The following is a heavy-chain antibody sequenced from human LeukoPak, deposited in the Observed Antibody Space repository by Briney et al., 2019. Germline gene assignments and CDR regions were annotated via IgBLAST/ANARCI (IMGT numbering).Heavy chain of an antibody. V-gene: IGHV3-53*01. Sequence: GGSLRLSCAASGFTVSSNYMSWVRQAPGKGLEWVSVIYSGGSTYYADSVKGRFTISRDNSKNTLYLQTNSLRAEDTAVYYCARGTTTSERLDYWGQGTLVTVSS. J-gene: IGHJ4*02. CDR1: GFTVSSNY. D-gene: IGHD4-11*01. CDR3: ARGTTTSERLDY. CDR2: IYSGGST.